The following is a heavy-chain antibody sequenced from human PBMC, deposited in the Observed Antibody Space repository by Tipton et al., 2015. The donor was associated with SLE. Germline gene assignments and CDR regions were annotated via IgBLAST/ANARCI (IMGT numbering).Heavy chain of an antibody. CDR3: AKDGQLVLYASYFDH. CDR1: GFTFSSYA. CDR2: ISGGGGST. J-gene: IGHJ4*02. V-gene: IGHV3-23*01. D-gene: IGHD2-8*02. Sequence: SLRLSCATSGFTFSSYALSWVRRAPGKGLEWVSAISGGGGSTYYADFVKGRFSISIDKSKKTLFLQMNSLRAEDTAVYYCAKDGQLVLYASYFDHWGQGTLVTVSS.